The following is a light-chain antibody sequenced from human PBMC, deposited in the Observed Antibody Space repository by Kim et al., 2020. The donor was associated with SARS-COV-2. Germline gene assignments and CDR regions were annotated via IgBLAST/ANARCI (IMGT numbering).Light chain of an antibody. CDR2: RDT. V-gene: IGLV3-1*01. Sequence: VSPGQTARISCSGDALGETFVSWYQQKPGQSPVVVIYRDTKRPSGIPERFSGSNSGNTATLTISGTQAVDEADYYCQAWDSSAAVFGGGTQLTVL. J-gene: IGLJ3*02. CDR3: QAWDSSAAV. CDR1: ALGETF.